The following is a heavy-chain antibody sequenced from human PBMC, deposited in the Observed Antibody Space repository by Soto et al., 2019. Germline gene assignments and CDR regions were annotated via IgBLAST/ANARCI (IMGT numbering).Heavy chain of an antibody. D-gene: IGHD5-12*01. CDR3: ARALYSGNDYRSHFDY. V-gene: IGHV1-2*02. CDR1: GYTFTGAY. CDR2: IDPSSGGT. J-gene: IGHJ4*02. Sequence: QVQLVQSGAEVKKPGASVKVSCRASGYTFTGAYIHWVRQATGQGFEWMGWIDPSSGGTDFAQKFQGRVTMTRDTSIPTAYMELSSLTSDDTAMFYCARALYSGNDYRSHFDYWGQGTLVTVSS.